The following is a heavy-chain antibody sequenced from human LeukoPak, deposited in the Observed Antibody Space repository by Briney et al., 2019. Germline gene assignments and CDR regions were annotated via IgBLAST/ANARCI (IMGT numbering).Heavy chain of an antibody. D-gene: IGHD2-15*01. J-gene: IGHJ3*02. Sequence: GRSLRLSCAASGFTFSSYAMHWVRQAPGKGLEWVAVISYDGSNKYYADSVKGRFTISRDNSKNTLYLQMNSLRAEDTAVYYCARGAYSDAFDIWGQGAMVAVSS. V-gene: IGHV3-30-3*01. CDR1: GFTFSSYA. CDR2: ISYDGSNK. CDR3: ARGAYSDAFDI.